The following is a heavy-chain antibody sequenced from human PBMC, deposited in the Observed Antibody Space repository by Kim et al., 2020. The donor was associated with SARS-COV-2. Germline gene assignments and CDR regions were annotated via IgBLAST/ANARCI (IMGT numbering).Heavy chain of an antibody. D-gene: IGHD3-16*01. Sequence: STYYAASVKGRFTISRDNSKNSLYLQMNSLRTEDTALYYCAKGQVGGMDYWGQGTLVTVSS. V-gene: IGHV3-43*01. CDR3: AKGQVGGMDY. J-gene: IGHJ4*02. CDR2: ST.